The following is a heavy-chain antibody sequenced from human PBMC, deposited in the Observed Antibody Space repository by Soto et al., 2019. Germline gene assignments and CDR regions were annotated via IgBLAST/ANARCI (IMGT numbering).Heavy chain of an antibody. D-gene: IGHD5-18*01. J-gene: IGHJ4*02. Sequence: EVHLVESGGGLVHPGGSLRLSCAASGFTVTNNYMSWVRQAPGKGLEWVSVIHTGGSTYYADSVKGRFTISRDNSKNTLYLQRNSLRAEDTAVYYCARDNRVDTAMGIDYWGQGTLVTVSS. CDR1: GFTVTNNY. CDR2: IHTGGST. CDR3: ARDNRVDTAMGIDY. V-gene: IGHV3-66*01.